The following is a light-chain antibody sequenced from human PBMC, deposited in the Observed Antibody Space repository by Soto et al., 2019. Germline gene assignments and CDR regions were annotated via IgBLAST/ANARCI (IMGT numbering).Light chain of an antibody. V-gene: IGLV2-14*01. Sequence: QSVLTQPASVSGSPGQSITISCTGTSSDVGGYNYVSWYQQHPGKAPKLMIYDVSNRPSGVSNRFSGSKSGNTASLTISGLQAEDEADYYSSSYTSSSTVVVFGGGTKVTVL. CDR2: DVS. CDR3: SSYTSSSTVVV. CDR1: SSDVGGYNY. J-gene: IGLJ2*01.